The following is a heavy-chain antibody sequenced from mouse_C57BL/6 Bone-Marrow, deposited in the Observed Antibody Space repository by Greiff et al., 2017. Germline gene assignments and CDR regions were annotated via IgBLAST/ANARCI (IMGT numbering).Heavy chain of an antibody. CDR2: IYPGSVST. CDR1: GYTFTSYW. V-gene: IGHV1-55*01. D-gene: IGHD1-1*01. J-gene: IGHJ2*01. CDR3: ARRPAYYGSSFDY. Sequence: QVQLQQPGAELVKPGASVKMSCKASGYTFTSYWITWVKQRPGQGLEWIGDIYPGSVSTNYNEKFKSKATLTVDTSSSTAYMQISSLTSEDSAVYYCARRPAYYGSSFDYWGQGTTLTVSS.